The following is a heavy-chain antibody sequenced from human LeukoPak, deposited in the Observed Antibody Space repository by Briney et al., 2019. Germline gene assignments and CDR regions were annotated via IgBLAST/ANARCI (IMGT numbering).Heavy chain of an antibody. CDR3: ARIQLYYYGMDV. CDR2: IYYSGTT. CDR1: GGSISSSSYY. J-gene: IGHJ6*02. Sequence: SETLSLTCTVSGGSISSSSYYWGWSRQPPGKGLGWIGTIYYSGTTYYNPSLKSRVTISVDTSKNQFSLKLSSVTAADTAVYYCARIQLYYYGMDVWGQGTTVTVSS. V-gene: IGHV4-39*01. D-gene: IGHD5-18*01.